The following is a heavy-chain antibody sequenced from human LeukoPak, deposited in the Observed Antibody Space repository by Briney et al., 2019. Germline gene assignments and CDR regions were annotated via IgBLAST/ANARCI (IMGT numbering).Heavy chain of an antibody. Sequence: ASVKVSCKASGYTYTSYDITWVRQAPGQGLEWMGWISAYNGNTNYEQKLQGRVTMTTDTSTNTAYMELRSLSSDDTAVYYCARVERGGGSRGWFDPWGQGTLVIVSS. J-gene: IGHJ5*02. CDR1: GYTYTSYD. CDR3: ARVERGGGSRGWFDP. V-gene: IGHV1-18*01. D-gene: IGHD2-15*01. CDR2: ISAYNGNT.